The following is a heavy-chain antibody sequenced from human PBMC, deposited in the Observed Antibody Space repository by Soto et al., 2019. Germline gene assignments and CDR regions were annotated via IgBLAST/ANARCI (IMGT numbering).Heavy chain of an antibody. V-gene: IGHV1-46*01. J-gene: IGHJ4*02. CDR3: ARPPYPGCINAVCYPLDY. Sequence: QVQLVQSGAEVKKPGASVKISCKASGYTFTSYYMHWVRQAPGQGLELMGIINPSGGSTNYAKRLQGRVAMTRDTSTSTVYMELNSLRSEDTAVSYCARPPYPGCINAVCYPLDYWGQGTLVTVSS. D-gene: IGHD2-8*01. CDR2: INPSGGST. CDR1: GYTFTSYY.